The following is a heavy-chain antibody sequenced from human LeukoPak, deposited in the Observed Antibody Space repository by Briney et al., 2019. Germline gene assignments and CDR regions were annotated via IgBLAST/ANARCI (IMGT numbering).Heavy chain of an antibody. CDR3: AKGQVGAIWYFDL. Sequence: PGGPLRLSCAASGFTFSSYAMSWVRQPPGKGLEWVSGISGSGDNTYYADSVKGRFTISRDNSKNTLYLQMNSLRAEDTAEYYCAKGQVGAIWYFDLWGRGTVVTVSS. CDR2: ISGSGDNT. D-gene: IGHD1-26*01. V-gene: IGHV3-23*01. J-gene: IGHJ2*01. CDR1: GFTFSSYA.